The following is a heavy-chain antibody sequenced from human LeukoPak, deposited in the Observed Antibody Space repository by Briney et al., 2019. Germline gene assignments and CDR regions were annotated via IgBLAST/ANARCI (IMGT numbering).Heavy chain of an antibody. V-gene: IGHV3-21*01. CDR1: GFTFSSYS. CDR3: ARAQSYGGSVFDY. J-gene: IGHJ4*02. CDR2: ISSSSSYI. D-gene: IGHD2-15*01. Sequence: GGSLRLSCAASGFTFSSYSMNWVRQAPGKGLEWVSSISSSSSYIYYADSVKGRFTISRDNAKNSLYLQMNSLRAEDTAVYHCARAQSYGGSVFDYWGQGIQVTVSS.